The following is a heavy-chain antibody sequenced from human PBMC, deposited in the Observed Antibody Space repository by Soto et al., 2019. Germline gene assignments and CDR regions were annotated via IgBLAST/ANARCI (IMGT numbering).Heavy chain of an antibody. D-gene: IGHD2-2*01. CDR3: ARDIVVVPAAHKVNWFDP. J-gene: IGHJ5*02. CDR1: GYTFTSYD. V-gene: IGHV1-8*01. CDR2: MNPNSGNT. Sequence: ASVKVSCKASGYTFTSYDINWVRQATGQGFEWMGWMNPNSGNTGYAQKFQGRVTMTRNTSISTAYMELSSLRSEDTAVYYCARDIVVVPAAHKVNWFDPWGQGTLVTVSS.